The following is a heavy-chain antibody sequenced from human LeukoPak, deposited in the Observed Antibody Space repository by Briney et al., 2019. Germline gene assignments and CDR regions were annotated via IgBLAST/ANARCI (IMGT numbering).Heavy chain of an antibody. D-gene: IGHD6-19*01. CDR1: GASISSYY. V-gene: IGHV4-59*01. J-gene: IGHJ4*01. CDR2: AHYNGIT. Sequence: SETLSLTWTVSGASISSYYWSWIRQPPGKGLEWIGYAHYNGITNYNASLKSRVTMSVDTSKAQFSLKLSSVTAADTAVYFCARGGWYVDYWGHGTLVTVSS. CDR3: ARGGWYVDY.